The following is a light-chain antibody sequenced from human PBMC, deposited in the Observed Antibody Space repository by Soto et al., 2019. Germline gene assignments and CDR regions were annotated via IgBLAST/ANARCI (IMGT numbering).Light chain of an antibody. V-gene: IGKV1-39*01. J-gene: IGKJ1*01. CDR3: QQSYSTALWT. CDR1: QSISSY. CDR2: AAS. Sequence: DIQMTQSPSSLSASVGDRVTITCRASQSISSYLNWYQQKPGKAPKLLIYAASSLHSGVPSRFSGSGSGTDFTLTISSLQHEDFATYYCQQSYSTALWTFGQGTKVEIK.